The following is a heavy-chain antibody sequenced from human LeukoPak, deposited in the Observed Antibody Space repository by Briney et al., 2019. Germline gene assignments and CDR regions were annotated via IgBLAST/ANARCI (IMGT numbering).Heavy chain of an antibody. J-gene: IGHJ6*03. V-gene: IGHV3-30*01. D-gene: IGHD3-22*01. CDR1: GFTFSGYA. CDR2: ISYDGYNK. CDR3: ARGGMYDSYYFFYMDV. Sequence: GGPLRLSCAASGFTFSGYAVHWVRQAPGKGLQWVAAISYDGYNKYYADSLKGRFTISRENSKNTLWLQMNSLRAKDTAVYYCARGGMYDSYYFFYMDVWGKGTTVTVSS.